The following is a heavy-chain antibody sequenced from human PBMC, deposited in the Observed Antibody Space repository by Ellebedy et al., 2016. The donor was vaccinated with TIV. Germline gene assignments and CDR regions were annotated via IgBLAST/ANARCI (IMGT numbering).Heavy chain of an antibody. V-gene: IGHV4-61*02. D-gene: IGHD4-23*01. CDR2: INVSGST. J-gene: IGHJ6*03. CDR3: AKEGYGGNSYYYYYMDV. CDR1: GGSISSGVYY. Sequence: SETLSLXXTVSGGSISSGVYYWSWIRQPAGKGLEWIGRINVSGSTNYNPSLKGRITMSVDTSKNQFSLKLASVTAADTAVYYCAKEGYGGNSYYYYYMDVWGKGTTVTVSS.